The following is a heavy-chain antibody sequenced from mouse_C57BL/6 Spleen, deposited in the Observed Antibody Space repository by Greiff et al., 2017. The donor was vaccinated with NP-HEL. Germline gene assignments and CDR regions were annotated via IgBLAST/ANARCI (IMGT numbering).Heavy chain of an antibody. J-gene: IGHJ1*03. CDR2: ISSGGDYI. D-gene: IGHD1-1*01. CDR1: GFTFSSYA. Sequence: EVMLVESGEGVVKPGGSLKLSCAASGFTFSSYAMSWVRQTPEKRLEWVAYISSGGDYIYYADTVKGRFTISRDNARNTLYLQMSSLKSEDTAMYYCTRAVYYGSSYGYFDVWGTGTTVTVSS. CDR3: TRAVYYGSSYGYFDV. V-gene: IGHV5-9-1*02.